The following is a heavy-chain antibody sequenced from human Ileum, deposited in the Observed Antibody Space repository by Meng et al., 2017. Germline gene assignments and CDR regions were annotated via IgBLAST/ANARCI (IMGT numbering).Heavy chain of an antibody. CDR3: ASDY. V-gene: IGHV3-21*01. Sequence: VELLEAGGGLVKPGESLRLSCEASGFTFSSYSMNWVRQAPGKGLEWVSSISSTSGYIYYADSVKGRFTISRDNAKNSLYLQMNSLRAEDTAVYYCASDYWGQGTLVTVSS. CDR1: GFTFSSYS. J-gene: IGHJ4*02. CDR2: ISSTSGYI.